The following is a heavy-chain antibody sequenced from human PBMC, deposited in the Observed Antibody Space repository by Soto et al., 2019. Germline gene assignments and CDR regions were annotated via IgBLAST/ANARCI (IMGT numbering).Heavy chain of an antibody. CDR3: AGKGSDYGGSFDP. V-gene: IGHV3-48*01. D-gene: IGHD4-17*01. J-gene: IGHJ5*02. Sequence: GGSLRLSCAASGFTFSSYSMNWVRQAPGKGLEWVSYISSSSSTIYYADSVKGRFTISRDNAKNSLYLQMNSLRAEDTAVYYCAGKGSDYGGSFDPWGQGTLVTVSS. CDR2: ISSSSSTI. CDR1: GFTFSSYS.